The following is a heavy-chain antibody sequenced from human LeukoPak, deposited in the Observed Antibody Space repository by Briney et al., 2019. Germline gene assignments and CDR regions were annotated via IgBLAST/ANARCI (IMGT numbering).Heavy chain of an antibody. D-gene: IGHD6-25*01. CDR2: IYNSGST. V-gene: IGHV4-59*08. CDR3: ARSAIDAFDI. J-gene: IGHJ3*02. CDR1: GGSISSYY. Sequence: PSETLSLTCTVSGGSISSYYWSWIRQPPGKGLEGIGYIYNSGSTNYNPSLKSRVSISVDTSKNQFSLKLSSVTAADTAVYYCARSAIDAFDIWGQGTMVTVSS.